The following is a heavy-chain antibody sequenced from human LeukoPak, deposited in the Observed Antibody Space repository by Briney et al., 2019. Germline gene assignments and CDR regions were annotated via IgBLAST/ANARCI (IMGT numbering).Heavy chain of an antibody. CDR1: GGSISSSNW. V-gene: IGHV4-4*02. CDR3: ARAVGATTHYYYGMDV. D-gene: IGHD1-26*01. CDR2: IYHSGST. J-gene: IGHJ6*02. Sequence: ASETLSLTCAVSGGSISSSNWWSWVRQPPGKGLEWIGEIYHSGSTNYNPSLKSRVTISVDKSKNQFSLKLSSVTAADTAVYYCARAVGATTHYYYGMDVWGQGTTVTVSS.